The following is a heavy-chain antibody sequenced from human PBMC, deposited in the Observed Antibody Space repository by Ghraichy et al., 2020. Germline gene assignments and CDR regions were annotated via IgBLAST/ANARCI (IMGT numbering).Heavy chain of an antibody. CDR1: GGSISSSSYY. J-gene: IGHJ4*02. Sequence: SETLSLTCTVSGGSISSSSYYWGWIRQPPGKGLEWIGSIYYSGSTYYNPSLKSRVTISVDTSKNQFSLKLSSATAADTAVYYCASKVYGGTYFDYWGQGTLVTVSS. CDR2: IYYSGST. D-gene: IGHD2-8*01. CDR3: ASKVYGGTYFDY. V-gene: IGHV4-39*01.